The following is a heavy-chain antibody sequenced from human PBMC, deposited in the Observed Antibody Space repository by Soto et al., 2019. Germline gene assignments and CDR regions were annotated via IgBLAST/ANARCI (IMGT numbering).Heavy chain of an antibody. Sequence: SETLSLTCAVSGGSISSSNWWSWVRQPPGKGLEWIGEIYHSGSTNYNPSLKSRVTISVDKSKNQFSLKLSSVTAADTAVYYCARSIIYDFWSGYYKGNSVVRYFDYWGQGTLVTVSS. V-gene: IGHV4-4*02. D-gene: IGHD3-3*01. J-gene: IGHJ4*02. CDR2: IYHSGST. CDR3: ARSIIYDFWSGYYKGNSVVRYFDY. CDR1: GGSISSSNW.